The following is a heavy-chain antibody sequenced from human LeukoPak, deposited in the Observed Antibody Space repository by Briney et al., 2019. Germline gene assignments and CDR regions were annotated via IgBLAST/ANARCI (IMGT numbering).Heavy chain of an antibody. J-gene: IGHJ4*02. V-gene: IGHV4-30-4*08. Sequence: PSQTLSLTCTVSGASITRSNYYWSWIRQSPEKGLEWIGYIYYSGYTYYNPSLKSRVTISVDTSRNQFFLKLTSVTAADTAVYYCATDSEFGSGSEYWGRGTLVTVSS. CDR2: IYYSGYT. CDR3: ATDSEFGSGSEY. D-gene: IGHD3-10*01. CDR1: GASITRSNYY.